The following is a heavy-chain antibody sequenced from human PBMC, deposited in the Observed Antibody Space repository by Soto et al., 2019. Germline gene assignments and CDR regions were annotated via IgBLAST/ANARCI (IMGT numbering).Heavy chain of an antibody. CDR1: EYSFTNFG. CDR3: ARDYTTNYESGPISDY. D-gene: IGHD3-10*01. CDR2: ISGYNANK. J-gene: IGHJ4*02. Sequence: LLQSGAEVRKPGASVRISCTASEYSFTNFGVSWVRQAPGHGLEWMGWISGYNANKNHAQKFQGRVTLTTDTSTNTAYMELRSLTSDDTAIYFCARDYTTNYESGPISDYWGRGTVVTVSS. V-gene: IGHV1-18*01.